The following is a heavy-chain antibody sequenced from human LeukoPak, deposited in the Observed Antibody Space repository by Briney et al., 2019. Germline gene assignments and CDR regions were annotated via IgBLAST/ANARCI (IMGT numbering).Heavy chain of an antibody. CDR3: ARESNDYGGSTFDY. CDR2: ISSNGGST. D-gene: IGHD4-23*01. Sequence: GGSLRLSCAASGFIFSSYAMSWVRQAPGKGLEYVSAISSNGGSTYYANSVKGRFTISRDNSKNTLYLQMGSLRAEDMAVYYCARESNDYGGSTFDYWGQGTLVTVSS. V-gene: IGHV3-64*01. CDR1: GFIFSSYA. J-gene: IGHJ4*02.